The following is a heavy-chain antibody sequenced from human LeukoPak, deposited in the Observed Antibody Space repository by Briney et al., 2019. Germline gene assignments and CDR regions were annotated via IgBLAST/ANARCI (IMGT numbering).Heavy chain of an antibody. CDR3: AKVNEDIVATITLYYYYGMDV. CDR2: IWYDGSNK. V-gene: IGHV3-30*02. Sequence: PGGSLRLSCAASGFTFSSYGMHWVRQAPGKGLEWVAVIWYDGSNKYYADSVKGRFTISRDNSKNTLYLQMNSLRAEDTAVYYCAKVNEDIVATITLYYYYGMDVWGQGTTVTVSS. D-gene: IGHD5-12*01. CDR1: GFTFSSYG. J-gene: IGHJ6*02.